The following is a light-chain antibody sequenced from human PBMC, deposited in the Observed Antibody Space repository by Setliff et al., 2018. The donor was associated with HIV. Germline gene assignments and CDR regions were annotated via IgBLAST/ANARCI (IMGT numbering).Light chain of an antibody. CDR3: SSYTSSSLYV. J-gene: IGLJ1*01. CDR1: SSDVGGYNY. V-gene: IGLV2-14*01. Sequence: QSALTQPDSVSGSPGQSITISCTGTSSDVGGYNYVSWYQHHPGKAPKLMICEVSNRPSGVSNRFSGSKSGNTASLTISGLQADDEADYYCSSYTSSSLYVFGTGTKVTVL. CDR2: EVS.